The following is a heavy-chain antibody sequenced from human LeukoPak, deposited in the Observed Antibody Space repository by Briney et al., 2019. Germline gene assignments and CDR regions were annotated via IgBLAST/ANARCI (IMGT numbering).Heavy chain of an antibody. D-gene: IGHD2-15*01. CDR2: ISYDGSNK. CDR3: ARDQTGFCSGSSCLGSTFDY. Sequence: GGSLRLSCAASGFILSDYNMHRVRQAPGKGLEWVAVISYDGSNKYYADSVKGRFTISRDNSKNTLYLQMNSLRAEDTAVYYCARDQTGFCSGSSCLGSTFDYWGQGTLVTVSS. V-gene: IGHV3-30*04. CDR1: GFILSDYN. J-gene: IGHJ4*02.